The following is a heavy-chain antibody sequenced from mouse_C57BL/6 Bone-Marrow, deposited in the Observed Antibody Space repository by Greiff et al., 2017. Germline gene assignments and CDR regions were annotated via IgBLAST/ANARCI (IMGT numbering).Heavy chain of an antibody. CDR3: AKGCDGYSWYFDF. J-gene: IGHJ1*03. CDR1: GYTFTSYG. D-gene: IGHD2-3*01. V-gene: IGHV1-81*01. Sequence: VQLQQSGAELARPGASVKLSCKASGYTFTSYGISWVKQRTGQGLEWIGEIYPRSGNTYYNEKFKGKATLTADKSSSTAYMGLRSLTSEDSAVYCGAKGCDGYSWYFDFWGTGTTVTVSS. CDR2: IYPRSGNT.